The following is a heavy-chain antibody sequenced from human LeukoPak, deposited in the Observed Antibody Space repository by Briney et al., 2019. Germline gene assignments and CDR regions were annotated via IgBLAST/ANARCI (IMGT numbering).Heavy chain of an antibody. CDR2: ISANNGDT. Sequence: GASVKVSCKTSGFTLTSYGISWMRQAPGQGLEWMAWISANNGDTHYAQRLQGRVTLSTDTSTGTAYMEVRSLRSDDTAVYYCARKGMGSPLDFWGQGTLVTVSS. V-gene: IGHV1-18*04. CDR3: ARKGMGSPLDF. J-gene: IGHJ4*02. D-gene: IGHD3-10*01. CDR1: GFTLTSYG.